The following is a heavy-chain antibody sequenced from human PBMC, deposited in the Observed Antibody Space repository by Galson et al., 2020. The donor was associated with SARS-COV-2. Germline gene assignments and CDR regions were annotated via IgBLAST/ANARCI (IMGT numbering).Heavy chain of an antibody. V-gene: IGHV3-23*01. Sequence: LSLTCAASGFTFSNYAMNWVRQGPGTGLEWVSVISGSGVGTYYADSVKGRFTISRDNSRSTVYLQMDSLRAEDTAVYYCVKDTTSGNDHKRLSYYEGMDVWGQGTLVTVSS. CDR1: GFTFSNYA. CDR3: VKDTTSGNDHKRLSYYEGMDV. D-gene: IGHD1-26*01. J-gene: IGHJ4*02. CDR2: ISGSGVGT.